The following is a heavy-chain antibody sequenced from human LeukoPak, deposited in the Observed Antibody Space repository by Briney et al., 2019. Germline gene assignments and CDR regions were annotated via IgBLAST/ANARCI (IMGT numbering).Heavy chain of an antibody. J-gene: IGHJ5*02. Sequence: GSSVKVSCKASGGTFSSYAISWVRQAPGQGLEWMGWISAYNGNTNYAQKLQGRVTMTTDTSTSTAYMELRSLRSDDTAVYYCARAILVPAERDNWFDPWGQGTLVTVSS. CDR2: ISAYNGNT. V-gene: IGHV1-18*01. CDR3: ARAILVPAERDNWFDP. D-gene: IGHD2-2*01. CDR1: GGTFSSYA.